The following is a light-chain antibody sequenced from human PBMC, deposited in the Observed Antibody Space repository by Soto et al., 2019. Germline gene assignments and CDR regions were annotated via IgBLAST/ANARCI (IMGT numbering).Light chain of an antibody. J-gene: IGKJ1*01. CDR2: TAS. V-gene: IGKV3-11*01. Sequence: EIVLTQYPATLSLSPGERATLSCRASQSVSNYLAWYQQKPGQAPRLLLYTASSRATGIPARFSGSGSGTDFTLTISSLEPEDFAVYYCQQRSSWPPWTFGQGTKVDIK. CDR1: QSVSNY. CDR3: QQRSSWPPWT.